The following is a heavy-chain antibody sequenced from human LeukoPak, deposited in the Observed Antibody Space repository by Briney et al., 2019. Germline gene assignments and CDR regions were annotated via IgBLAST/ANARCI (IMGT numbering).Heavy chain of an antibody. CDR1: GGSVSSYY. D-gene: IGHD2-15*01. Sequence: PSETLSLTCSVSGGSVSSYYWSWIRQPPGKGLEWIGDISYSGSATYSPSLRSRVTISVDTSTNQFSLTLGSVTAADTAVYYCATETECSGGTCYSYGWFDPWGQGTQVIVSS. J-gene: IGHJ5*02. CDR3: ATETECSGGTCYSYGWFDP. V-gene: IGHV4-59*02. CDR2: ISYSGSA.